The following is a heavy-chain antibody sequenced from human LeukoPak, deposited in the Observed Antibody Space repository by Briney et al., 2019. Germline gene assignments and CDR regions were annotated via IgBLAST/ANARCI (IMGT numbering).Heavy chain of an antibody. CDR2: IYYSRTT. CDR1: GGSISSYY. CDR3: ARLSGRQTTPY. J-gene: IGHJ4*02. D-gene: IGHD1-26*01. V-gene: IGHV4-59*08. Sequence: SETLSLTCTVSGGSISSYYWSWIRQPPEKGLEWIGYIYYSRTTNYNPSLKSRVTMSVDTSKNQFSLKLSSVTAADTAVYYCARLSGRQTTPYWGQGTLVSVSS.